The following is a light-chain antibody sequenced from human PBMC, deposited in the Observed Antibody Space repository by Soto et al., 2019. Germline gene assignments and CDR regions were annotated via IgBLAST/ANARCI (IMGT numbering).Light chain of an antibody. CDR3: QQRSHGIT. CDR2: DPS. V-gene: IGKV3-11*01. J-gene: IGKJ5*01. CDR1: QSVSSY. Sequence: EIVLTQSPATLSLSTGERATLSCRASQSVSSYLAWYQQKPGQAPRLLIYDPSNRATGVPARLSGSGSGTAFTLTNSSLEPEDFAIDDFQQRSHGITFGQGTKREI.